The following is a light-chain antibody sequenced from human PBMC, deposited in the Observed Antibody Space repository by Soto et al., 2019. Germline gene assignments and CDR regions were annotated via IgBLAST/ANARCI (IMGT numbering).Light chain of an antibody. CDR1: QNIGVW. CDR2: KTS. J-gene: IGKJ1*01. V-gene: IGKV1-5*03. Sequence: DLQMTQSHSTLSASVGDRVTIACRASQNIGVWLAWYQQKPGKVPSLLIYKTSTLEDGVPSRFSGTGSGTDFTLTIYNLQPDDVATYYCQQWSLYSWTFGQGTKVDI. CDR3: QQWSLYSWT.